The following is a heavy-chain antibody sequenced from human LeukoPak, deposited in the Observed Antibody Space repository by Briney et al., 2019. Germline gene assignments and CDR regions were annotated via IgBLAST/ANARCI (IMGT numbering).Heavy chain of an antibody. CDR3: VRDFRSADY. CDR1: GFTFSNFW. V-gene: IGHV3-74*01. J-gene: IGHJ4*02. CDR2: IYGDGSFT. Sequence: GGSLRLSCAASGFTFSNFWMHWVRQAPGKGLVWVALIYGDGSFTRYADSVKGRFTISRDDAKNMMFLQMNSLRADDTAVYYCVRDFRSADYWGQGILVTVSS.